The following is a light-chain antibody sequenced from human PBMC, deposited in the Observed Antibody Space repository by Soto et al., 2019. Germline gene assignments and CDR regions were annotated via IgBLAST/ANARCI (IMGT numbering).Light chain of an antibody. J-gene: IGLJ2*01. V-gene: IGLV2-23*01. Sequence: QSALTQPASVSGSPGQSITISCTGTSSDGGSYKLVSWYQQHPGKAPKLIIYETNKRPSGVSNPFSGSKSGDTAALTISGLQAEDEADYYCCAFLTGSTLEVFGGGTKLTVL. CDR2: ETN. CDR1: SSDGGSYKL. CDR3: CAFLTGSTLEV.